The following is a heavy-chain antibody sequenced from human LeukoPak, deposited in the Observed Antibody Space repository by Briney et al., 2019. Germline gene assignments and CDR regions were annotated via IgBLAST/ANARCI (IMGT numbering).Heavy chain of an antibody. D-gene: IGHD5-18*01. CDR1: GFTFGDDY. J-gene: IGHJ4*02. CDR2: IYSDGST. Sequence: GRSLRLSCTASGFTFGDDYMSWFRQPPGKGLEWVSVIYSDGSTYYADSVKGRFTISRDNSKNTVYLQMNRLRVEDTAVYSCMDTAVGWGQGTLVTVSS. V-gene: IGHV3-66*02. CDR3: MDTAVG.